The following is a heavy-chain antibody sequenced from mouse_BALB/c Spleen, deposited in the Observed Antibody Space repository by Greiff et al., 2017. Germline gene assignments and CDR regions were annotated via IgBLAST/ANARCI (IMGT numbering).Heavy chain of an antibody. CDR1: GYTFTSYW. CDR2: INPSTGYT. V-gene: IGHV1-7*01. J-gene: IGHJ3*01. D-gene: IGHD2-14*01. CDR3: ARGDYRYSWFAY. Sequence: QVQLKESGAELAKPGASVKMSCKASGYTFTSYWMHWVKQRPGQGLEWIGYINPSTGYTEYNQKFKDKATLTADKSSSTAYMQLSSLTSEDSAVYYCARGDYRYSWFAYWGQGTLVTVSA.